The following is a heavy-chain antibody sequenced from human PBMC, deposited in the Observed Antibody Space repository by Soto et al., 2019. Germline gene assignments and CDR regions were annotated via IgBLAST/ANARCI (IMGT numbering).Heavy chain of an antibody. V-gene: IGHV3-74*01. CDR3: TSDTFGLRDT. CDR1: GFTFSHYW. CDR2: INPAGTIT. Sequence: MQMVESGGGSVQSGGALRLSCAASGFTFSHYWMHWVRQTPGKGLVWVSRINPAGTITNYADSVEGPFTTSRHNADSALFLQMTSMCAEATAIYYCTSDTFGLRDTWGQGTLVTVSS. J-gene: IGHJ5*01. D-gene: IGHD3-3*01.